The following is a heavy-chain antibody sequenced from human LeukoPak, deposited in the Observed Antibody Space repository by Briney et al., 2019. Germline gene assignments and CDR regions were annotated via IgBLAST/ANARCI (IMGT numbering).Heavy chain of an antibody. Sequence: KVSCKTSGYTFTNYYMHWVRQAPGQGLEWVGGIIPIFGTANYAQKFQGRVTITADESTSTAYMELSSLRSEDTAVYYCARARGYSGRDFDYWGQGTLVTVSS. CDR3: ARARGYSGRDFDY. V-gene: IGHV1-69*01. J-gene: IGHJ4*02. CDR2: IIPIFGTA. D-gene: IGHD5-12*01. CDR1: GYTFTNYY.